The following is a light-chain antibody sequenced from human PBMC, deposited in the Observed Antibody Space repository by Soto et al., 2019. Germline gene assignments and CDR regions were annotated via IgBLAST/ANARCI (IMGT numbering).Light chain of an antibody. Sequence: QSFLTQPPSSSGTPGQRVTISCSGSSSNIGSNYVYWYQQLPGTAPKLLIYSNNQRPSGVPDRFSGSKSGTSASLAISGLRSEDEADYYCAAWDDSLSGIYVFGTGTKVNVL. CDR3: AAWDDSLSGIYV. J-gene: IGLJ1*01. V-gene: IGLV1-47*02. CDR1: SSNIGSNY. CDR2: SNN.